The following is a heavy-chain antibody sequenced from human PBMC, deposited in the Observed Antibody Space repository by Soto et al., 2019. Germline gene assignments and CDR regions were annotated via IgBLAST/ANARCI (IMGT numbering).Heavy chain of an antibody. V-gene: IGHV4-39*01. D-gene: IGHD3-10*01. J-gene: IGHJ4*02. CDR2: IYYSGST. CDR3: ARHVSRFGDPHQFDY. Sequence: SETLSLTCTVSGGSISSSSYYWGWIRQPPGKGLEWIGSIYYSGSTYYNPSLKSRVTISVDTSKNQFSLKLSSVTAADTAVYYCARHVSRFGDPHQFDYWGQGTLVTVSS. CDR1: GGSISSSSYY.